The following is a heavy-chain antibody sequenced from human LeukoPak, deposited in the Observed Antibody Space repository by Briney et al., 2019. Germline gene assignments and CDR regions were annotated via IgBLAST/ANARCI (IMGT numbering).Heavy chain of an antibody. CDR2: ISWNSGSI. J-gene: IGHJ6*02. V-gene: IGHV3-9*01. Sequence: GGSLRLSCAASGFTFDDYAMHWVRQAPGKGLEWVSGISWNSGSIGQADSVKGRFTISRDNAKNSLYLQMNSLRAEDTALYCCAKGDCSGGSCYPYYYYGMDVWGQGTTVTVSS. CDR3: AKGDCSGGSCYPYYYYGMDV. CDR1: GFTFDDYA. D-gene: IGHD2-15*01.